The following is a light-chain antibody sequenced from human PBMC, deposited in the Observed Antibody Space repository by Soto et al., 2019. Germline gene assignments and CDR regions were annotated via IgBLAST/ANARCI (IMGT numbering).Light chain of an antibody. CDR2: KAS. CDR1: QTISSW. J-gene: IGKJ1*01. Sequence: DIQMTQSPSTLSVSVGDRVTITCRASQTISSWLARYQQKPGKAPKLLIYKASTLKSGVPSRFSGSGSGTEFTLTISSLQPDDFATYYCQHYNSYSEAFGQGTKVDIK. CDR3: QHYNSYSEA. V-gene: IGKV1-5*03.